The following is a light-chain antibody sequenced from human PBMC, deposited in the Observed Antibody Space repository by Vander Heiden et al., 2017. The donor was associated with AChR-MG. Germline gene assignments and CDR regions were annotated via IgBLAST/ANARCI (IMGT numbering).Light chain of an antibody. CDR1: QSISSW. V-gene: IGKV1-5*01. Sequence: DIQMTQSPSTLSASVGDRVTITCRASQSISSWLAWYQQKPGKAPKLLIYDASSLESEVPSRFSGSGSGTEFTLTISSLQPDDFATYYCQQDNSYPRTFGQGTKVEIK. J-gene: IGKJ1*01. CDR3: QQDNSYPRT. CDR2: DAS.